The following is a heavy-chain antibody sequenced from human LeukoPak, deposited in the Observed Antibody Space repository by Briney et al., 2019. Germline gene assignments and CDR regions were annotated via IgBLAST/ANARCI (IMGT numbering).Heavy chain of an antibody. J-gene: IGHJ6*02. CDR1: GFTFSSYW. Sequence: PGGSLRLSCAASGFTFSSYWMSWVRQAPGKGLEWVANIKQDGSEKYYVDSVKGRFTISRDNAKNSLYLQMNSLRAEDTAVYYCARDYEVGGSWSRGYGMDVWGQGTTVTVSS. V-gene: IGHV3-7*03. CDR2: IKQDGSEK. D-gene: IGHD2-15*01. CDR3: ARDYEVGGSWSRGYGMDV.